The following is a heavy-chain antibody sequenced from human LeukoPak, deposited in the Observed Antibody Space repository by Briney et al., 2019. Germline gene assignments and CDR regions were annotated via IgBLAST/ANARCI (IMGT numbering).Heavy chain of an antibody. CDR2: ISSSGSTI. J-gene: IGHJ4*02. Sequence: PGGSLRLSCAASGFTFSDYYMSWIRQAPGKGLEWVSYISSSGSTIYYADSVKGRFTISRDNAKNSLYLQMNSLKTEDTAVYYCTTTYCTNGVCTDYWGQGTLVTVSS. D-gene: IGHD2-8*01. V-gene: IGHV3-11*01. CDR3: TTTYCTNGVCTDY. CDR1: GFTFSDYY.